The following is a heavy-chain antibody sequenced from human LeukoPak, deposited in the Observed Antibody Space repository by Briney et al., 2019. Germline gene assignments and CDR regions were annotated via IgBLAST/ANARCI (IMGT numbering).Heavy chain of an antibody. CDR2: INHSGST. Sequence: SETLSLTCAVYGGSFSGYYWSWIRQPPGKGLEWIGEINHSGSTNYNPSLKSRVTISVDTSKNQFSLKLSSVTAADTAVYYCARRSYYYGSGSYYAARFDPWGQGTLVTVSS. V-gene: IGHV4-34*01. CDR3: ARRSYYYGSGSYYAARFDP. CDR1: GGSFSGYY. D-gene: IGHD3-10*01. J-gene: IGHJ5*02.